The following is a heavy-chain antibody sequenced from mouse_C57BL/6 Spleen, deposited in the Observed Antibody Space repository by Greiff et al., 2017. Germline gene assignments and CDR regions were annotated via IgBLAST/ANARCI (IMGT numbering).Heavy chain of an antibody. V-gene: IGHV5-17*01. Sequence: EVQGVESGGGLVKPGGSLKLSCAASGFTFSDYGMHWVRQAPEKGLEWVAYISSGSSTIYYADTVKGRFTISRDNAKNTLFLQMTSLRSEDTAMYYCARCPHYYGSSYYAMDYWGQGTSVTVSS. D-gene: IGHD1-1*01. CDR3: ARCPHYYGSSYYAMDY. CDR2: ISSGSSTI. J-gene: IGHJ4*01. CDR1: GFTFSDYG.